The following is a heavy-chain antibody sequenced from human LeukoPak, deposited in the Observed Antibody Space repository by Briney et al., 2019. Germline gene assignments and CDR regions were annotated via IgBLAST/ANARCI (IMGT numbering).Heavy chain of an antibody. CDR2: ISGRGGST. V-gene: IGHV3-23*01. CDR3: AKSSGWYFRVLDY. J-gene: IGHJ4*02. D-gene: IGHD6-19*01. Sequence: GGSLRLSCAGSGFTFSSYAMSWVRQAPGKGLEWVSGISGRGGSTYYADSVKGRFTISRDNSKNMLYLQRNSLRAEDTAVYYCAKSSGWYFRVLDYWGQGTLVTVSS. CDR1: GFTFSSYA.